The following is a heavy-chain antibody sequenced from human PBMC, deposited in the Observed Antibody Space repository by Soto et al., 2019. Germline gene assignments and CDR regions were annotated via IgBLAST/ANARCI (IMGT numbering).Heavy chain of an antibody. V-gene: IGHV3-30-3*01. D-gene: IGHD3-3*01. CDR2: ISYDGSNK. CDR1: GFTFSSYA. Sequence: GGSLRLSCAASGFTFSSYAMHWVRQAPGKGLEWVAVISYDGSNKYYADSVKGRFTISRDNSKNTLYLQMNSLRAEDTAVYYCARDLGVAQTPYYYYYGMDVWGQGTTVTVSS. CDR3: ARDLGVAQTPYYYYYGMDV. J-gene: IGHJ6*02.